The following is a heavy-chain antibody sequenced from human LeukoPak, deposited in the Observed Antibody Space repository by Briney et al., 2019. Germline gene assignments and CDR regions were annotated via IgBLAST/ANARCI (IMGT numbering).Heavy chain of an antibody. CDR1: GGSISSSSYY. J-gene: IGHJ5*02. Sequence: SETLSLTCTVSGGSISSSSYYWGWIRQPPGKGLEWIGSIYYSGSTYYNPSLKSRVTISVDTSKNQFSLKLSSVTAADTAVYYCARTSGYTYGHGTYWFDPWGQGTLVTVSS. V-gene: IGHV4-39*07. CDR2: IYYSGST. D-gene: IGHD5-18*01. CDR3: ARTSGYTYGHGTYWFDP.